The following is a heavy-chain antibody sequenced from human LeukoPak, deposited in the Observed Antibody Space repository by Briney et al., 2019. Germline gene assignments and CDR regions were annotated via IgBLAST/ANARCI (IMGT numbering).Heavy chain of an antibody. J-gene: IGHJ6*04. CDR2: ISSTSSTI. Sequence: GGSLRLSCAASGFTFSSYSMNWVRQAPGKGLEWVSYISSTSSTIYYVDSVKGRFTISGDNAKNSLYLQMNSLRAEDTAVYYCARDRSAAVFGVVRRNKVGTLDVWGKGTTVIVSS. V-gene: IGHV3-48*01. CDR1: GFTFSSYS. CDR3: ARDRSAAVFGVVRRNKVGTLDV. D-gene: IGHD3-3*01.